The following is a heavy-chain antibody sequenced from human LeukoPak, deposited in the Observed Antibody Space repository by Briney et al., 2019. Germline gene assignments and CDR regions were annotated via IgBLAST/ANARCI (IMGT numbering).Heavy chain of an antibody. V-gene: IGHV3-7*03. CDR2: INQDGSQK. CDR1: GFTFSSYW. D-gene: IGHD4-17*01. CDR3: ARDWFDGDYDRFDY. Sequence: PGGSLRLSCAVSGFTFSSYWMSWFRQAPGKGLEGVANINQDGSQKFPVDSVKGRFTISRDNAKNSLSLQMNSLRVEDTAVYYCARDWFDGDYDRFDYWGQGTLVTVSS. J-gene: IGHJ4*02.